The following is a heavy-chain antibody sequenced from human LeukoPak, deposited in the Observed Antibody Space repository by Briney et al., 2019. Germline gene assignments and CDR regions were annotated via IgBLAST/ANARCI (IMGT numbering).Heavy chain of an antibody. CDR2: IIPIFGTA. CDR1: GGTFSSYA. Sequence: APVKVSCKASGGTFSSYAISWVRQAPGQGLEWMGGIIPIFGTANYAQKFQGRVTITADKSTSTAYMELSSLRSEDTAVYYCASGSKRYSYGLWGQGTLVTVSS. CDR3: ASGSKRYSYGL. V-gene: IGHV1-69*06. J-gene: IGHJ4*02. D-gene: IGHD5-18*01.